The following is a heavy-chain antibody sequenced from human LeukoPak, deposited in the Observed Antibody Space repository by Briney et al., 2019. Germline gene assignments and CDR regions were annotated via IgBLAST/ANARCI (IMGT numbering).Heavy chain of an antibody. V-gene: IGHV3-7*01. Sequence: PGGSLRLSCAASGFTFSSYWMSWVRQAPGQGLEWVANIKQDGSEKYYVDSVKGRFTISRDNAKNSLYLQMNSLRAEDTAVYYCARVSSPHYDFWSGYYSFYYYYGMDVWGQGTTVTVSS. J-gene: IGHJ6*02. CDR2: IKQDGSEK. CDR3: ARVSSPHYDFWSGYYSFYYYYGMDV. CDR1: GFTFSSYW. D-gene: IGHD3-3*01.